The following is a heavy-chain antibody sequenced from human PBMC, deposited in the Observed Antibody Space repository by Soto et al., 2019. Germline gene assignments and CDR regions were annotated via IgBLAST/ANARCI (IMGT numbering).Heavy chain of an antibody. V-gene: IGHV4-34*01. D-gene: IGHD6-19*01. CDR3: ARGRIAVTPMGRNWFAP. CDR1: GGSFSGYY. Sequence: QVQLQQWGAGLLKPSETLSLTCAVYGGSFSGYYWSWIRQPPGKGLEWIGEINHSGSTNYNPSLKSRVTISVDTSKNQFSLKLSSVTAAVTAVYYCARGRIAVTPMGRNWFAPWGQGTLVTVSS. J-gene: IGHJ5*02. CDR2: INHSGST.